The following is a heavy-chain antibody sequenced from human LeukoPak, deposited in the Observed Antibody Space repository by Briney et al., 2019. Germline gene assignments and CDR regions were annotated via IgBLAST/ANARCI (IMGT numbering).Heavy chain of an antibody. CDR2: IRYDGSNK. V-gene: IGHV3-30*02. D-gene: IGHD6-19*01. J-gene: IGHJ3*02. CDR3: AKDKGQWLVLGSAFDI. Sequence: GGSLRLSCAAPGFTFSSYGMHWVRQAPGKGLEWVAFIRYDGSNKYYADSVKGRFTISRDNSKNTLYLQMNSLRAEDTAVYYCAKDKGQWLVLGSAFDIWGQGTMVTVSS. CDR1: GFTFSSYG.